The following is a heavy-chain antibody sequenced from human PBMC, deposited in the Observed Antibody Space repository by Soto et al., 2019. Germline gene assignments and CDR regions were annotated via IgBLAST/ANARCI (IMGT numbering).Heavy chain of an antibody. Sequence: QVQLQESGPGPVKPSQTLSLTCTVSGGSISSGDYYWTWIRQPPGKGLEWIGYIHYRGNTYSTPSLMSRLSMSIDSAKNQLSLNVNSVTAAATAVYYCARSASGRYDMDVWGQGTTVTVS. V-gene: IGHV4-30-4*01. J-gene: IGHJ6*02. CDR2: IHYRGNT. D-gene: IGHD3-10*01. CDR1: GGSISSGDYY. CDR3: ARSASGRYDMDV.